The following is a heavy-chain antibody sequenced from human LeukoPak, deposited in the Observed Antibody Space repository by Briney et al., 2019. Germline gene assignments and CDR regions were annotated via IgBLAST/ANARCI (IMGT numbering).Heavy chain of an antibody. CDR2: IWYDGTKE. V-gene: IGHV3-33*01. CDR3: ARDLSVGAMEF. Sequence: GKSLRLSCAASGFTFSNYGFLWVRQAPGKGLEWVALIWYDGTKENYADSVKGRFTISRDNSKNTLYLQVNGLRVEDTAVYYCARDLSVGAMEFWGQGTLVTVPS. CDR1: GFTFSNYG. J-gene: IGHJ4*02. D-gene: IGHD1-26*01.